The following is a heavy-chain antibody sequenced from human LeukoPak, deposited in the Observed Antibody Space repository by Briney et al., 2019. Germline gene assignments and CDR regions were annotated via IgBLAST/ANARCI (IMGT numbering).Heavy chain of an antibody. J-gene: IGHJ4*02. D-gene: IGHD3-22*01. V-gene: IGHV1-2*02. CDR2: INPNSGGT. CDR3: ARDWGYYDSSGYFDY. CDR1: GYTFTGYY. Sequence: ASVKVSCKASGYTFTGYYMHWVRQAPGQGLEWMGWINPNSGGTNYAQKFQGRVTMTRDTSISTAYMELSGLRSDDTAVYYCARDWGYYDSSGYFDYRGQGTLVTVSS.